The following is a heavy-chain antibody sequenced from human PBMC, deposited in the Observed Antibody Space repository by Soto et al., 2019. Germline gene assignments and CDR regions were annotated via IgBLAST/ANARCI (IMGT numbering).Heavy chain of an antibody. CDR1: GFSLSTSGVG. Sequence: QITLKESGPTLVKPTQTLTLTCTFSGFSLSTSGVGVGWIRQPPGKALEWLALIYWDDDKRYSPSLKSRLTITKDTSKNQVVLTMTNMDPVDTATYYCAHTGRITIFGVVTRLDFDYWGQGTLVTVSS. J-gene: IGHJ4*02. CDR2: IYWDDDK. D-gene: IGHD3-3*01. CDR3: AHTGRITIFGVVTRLDFDY. V-gene: IGHV2-5*02.